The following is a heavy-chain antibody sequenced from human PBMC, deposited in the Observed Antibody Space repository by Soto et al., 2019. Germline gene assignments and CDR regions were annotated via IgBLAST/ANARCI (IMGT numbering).Heavy chain of an antibody. CDR2: INPSGGST. D-gene: IGHD4-4*01. CDR3: ARDSPNGVTTFQSNKRKNWFDP. CDR1: GYTFTGYY. J-gene: IGHJ5*02. Sequence: ASVKVSCKASGYTFTGYYMHWVRQAPGQGLEWMGIINPSGGSTSYAQKFQGRVTMTRDTSTSTVYMELSSLRSEDTAVYYCARDSPNGVTTFQSNKRKNWFDPWGQGTLVTVSS. V-gene: IGHV1-46*01.